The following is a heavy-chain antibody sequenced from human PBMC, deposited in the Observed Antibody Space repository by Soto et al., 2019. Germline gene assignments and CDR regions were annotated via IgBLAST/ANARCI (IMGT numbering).Heavy chain of an antibody. Sequence: SEPLSLTCTVSGGSISSYYWSWIPQPPGKGLEWIGYIYFRGTTNYNPSLKSRVTMSADTSKNQFSLKLNSVTAADTAVYYCARMNYYDTSGYPFDYWGQGMMVTVS. CDR1: GGSISSYY. CDR3: ARMNYYDTSGYPFDY. J-gene: IGHJ4*02. D-gene: IGHD3-22*01. V-gene: IGHV4-59*01. CDR2: IYFRGTT.